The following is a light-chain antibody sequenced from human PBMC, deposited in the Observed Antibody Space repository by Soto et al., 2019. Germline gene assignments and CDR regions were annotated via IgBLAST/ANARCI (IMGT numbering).Light chain of an antibody. Sequence: QSVLTQAASVSGSPGQSITISCPGTRSDVGRYNYVSWYQQHPGKAPKLFIYEVTYRPSGVSTRFSASKSGSTASLTISGIQAEDEADYYCSSYSTTSSPHVLFGGGTQLTVL. CDR2: EVT. CDR1: RSDVGRYNY. J-gene: IGLJ2*01. V-gene: IGLV2-14*01. CDR3: SSYSTTSSPHVL.